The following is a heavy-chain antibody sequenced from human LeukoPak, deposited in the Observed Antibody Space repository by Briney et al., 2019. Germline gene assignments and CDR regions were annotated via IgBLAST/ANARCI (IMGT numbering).Heavy chain of an antibody. CDR2: ISGSGGIT. D-gene: IGHD2-2*01. CDR3: AEEKSSVVPAAMFDY. CDR1: GFTFSSYA. Sequence: PGGALRLSCAASGFTFSSYAISWVRQAPGKGLERVSAISGSGGITYDADSVKGRFTISSDNSKTTLYLQMNSLKAEDTAVYYCAEEKSSVVPAAMFDYWGQGTLVTVSS. J-gene: IGHJ4*02. V-gene: IGHV3-23*01.